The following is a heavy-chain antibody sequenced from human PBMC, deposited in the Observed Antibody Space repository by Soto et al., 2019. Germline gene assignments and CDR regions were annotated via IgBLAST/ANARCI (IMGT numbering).Heavy chain of an antibody. Sequence: SETLSLTCGVSGGAVASSHWWSWVRQSPGGGLEWIGNVYHTGDTNFNPSLQSRVTISVDKSNNQFSLRLNSLTAADTAVYFCAREIVTAGGNNYFDPWGPGTLVTVSS. CDR1: GGAVASSHW. D-gene: IGHD2-21*02. CDR2: VYHTGDT. V-gene: IGHV4-4*02. CDR3: AREIVTAGGNNYFDP. J-gene: IGHJ5*02.